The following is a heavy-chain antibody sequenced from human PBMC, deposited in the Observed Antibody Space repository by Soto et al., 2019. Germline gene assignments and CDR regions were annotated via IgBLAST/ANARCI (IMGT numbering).Heavy chain of an antibody. CDR3: VNGGWLGD. J-gene: IGHJ4*02. CDR1: GFTFSNNW. V-gene: IGHV3-74*01. D-gene: IGHD3-10*01. Sequence: EVQLVESGGGLVQPGESLRLSCVASGFTFSNNWMQWARQAPGKGLVWVAHINNDGSRAIYADSVKGRFTISRDNAKNTLFLLMDSLRVEDTAVYYCVNGGWLGDWGQGTLVTVSS. CDR2: INNDGSRA.